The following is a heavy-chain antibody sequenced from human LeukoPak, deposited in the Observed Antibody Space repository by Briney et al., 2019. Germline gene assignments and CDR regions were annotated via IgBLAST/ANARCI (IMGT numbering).Heavy chain of an antibody. J-gene: IGHJ4*02. CDR2: IKSKTDGETT. D-gene: IGHD3-10*01. CDR3: AKRHRGSNGVYNFDY. CDR1: GFTFTNAW. Sequence: GGSLRLSCVDSGFTFTNAWMSWVRQAPGKGLEWIGRIKSKTDGETTNYAEPVRGRFTISRDDSKSAVYLQMNSLRAEDTGVYYCAKRHRGSNGVYNFDYWGLGTLVTVSS. V-gene: IGHV3-15*01.